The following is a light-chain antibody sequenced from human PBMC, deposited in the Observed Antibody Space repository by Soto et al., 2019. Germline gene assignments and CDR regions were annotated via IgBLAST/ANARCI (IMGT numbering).Light chain of an antibody. CDR2: EVI. Sequence: QSALTQPPSASGSPGQSVTISCTGTSSDVGGYNYVSWYQHHPGKAPKLMIYEVIKRPSGVPDRFSGSKSGDTASLTVSGLQAEDEADYYCSSYAGSNIFGVVFGGGTKPTVL. J-gene: IGLJ2*01. V-gene: IGLV2-8*01. CDR3: SSYAGSNIFGVV. CDR1: SSDVGGYNY.